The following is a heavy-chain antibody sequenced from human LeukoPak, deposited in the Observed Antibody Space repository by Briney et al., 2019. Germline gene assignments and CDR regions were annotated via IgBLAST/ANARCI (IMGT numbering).Heavy chain of an antibody. CDR3: VRDVNGAFTRSWFDP. D-gene: IGHD2-8*01. CDR1: GDSVSSNIAA. V-gene: IGHV6-1*01. Sequence: SQTLSLTCAISGDSVSSNIAAWTWIRQSPSRGLEWLGRTYYRSKWYHDYAVSVQSQILISSDTSKNQLTLQLNSVTSEDTAVYYCVRDVNGAFTRSWFDPWGQGTLVTVSS. J-gene: IGHJ5*02. CDR2: TYYRSKWYH.